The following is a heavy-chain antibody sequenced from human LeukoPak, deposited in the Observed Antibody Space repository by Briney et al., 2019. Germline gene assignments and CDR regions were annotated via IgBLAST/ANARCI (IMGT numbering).Heavy chain of an antibody. CDR3: ARDRCSSRSCYLTITQKGYFDL. J-gene: IGHJ2*01. CDR2: IYYSGST. Sequence: SETLSLTCTVSGGSINNYYWSWIRQPPGKGLEWIGYIYYSGSTNYNPSLKSRVTISLDTSKNQFSLKLSSVTAADTAVYYCARDRCSSRSCYLTITQKGYFDLWGHGTVVTVSS. CDR1: GGSINNYY. D-gene: IGHD2-2*01. V-gene: IGHV4-59*01.